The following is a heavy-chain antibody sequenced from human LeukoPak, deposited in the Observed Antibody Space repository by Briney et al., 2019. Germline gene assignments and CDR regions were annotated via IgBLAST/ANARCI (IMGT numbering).Heavy chain of an antibody. CDR3: ARDQEGFDY. Sequence: RASVKVSCKVSGYTLTELSMHWVRQAPGQGLEWMGMIYPRDGSTSYAQKFQGRVTVTRDTSTSTVHMELSGLRSEDTAVYYCARDQEGFDYWGQGTLVTVSS. CDR1: GYTLTELS. CDR2: IYPRDGST. V-gene: IGHV1-46*01. J-gene: IGHJ4*02.